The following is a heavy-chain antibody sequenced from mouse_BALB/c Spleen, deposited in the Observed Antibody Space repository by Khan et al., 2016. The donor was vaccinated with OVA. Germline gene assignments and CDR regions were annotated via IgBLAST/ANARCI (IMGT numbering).Heavy chain of an antibody. CDR3: SITTAYYYAMDY. Sequence: EVQLQESGAELVKPGASVKLSCTASGFNIKDTYMHWVKQRPEQGLEWIGRIDPANGNTKYDPKFQGKATITADTSSNTAYLQLSRLTSEDTAVYDCSITTAYYYAMDYWGQGISVTVSS. CDR1: GFNIKDTY. J-gene: IGHJ4*01. D-gene: IGHD1-2*01. CDR2: IDPANGNT. V-gene: IGHV14-3*02.